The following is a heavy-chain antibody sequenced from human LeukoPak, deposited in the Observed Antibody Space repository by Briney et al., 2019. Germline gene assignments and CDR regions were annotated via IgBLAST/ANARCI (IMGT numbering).Heavy chain of an antibody. CDR3: ATTSGTLTVHDGDFDY. CDR2: INPNSGGT. Sequence: ASVKVSCKASGYTFTGYYMHWVRQAPGQGLEWMGWINPNSGGTNYAQKFQGRVTMTRDTSISTAYMELSRLRSDDTAVYYCATTSGTLTVHDGDFDYWGQGTLVTVSS. D-gene: IGHD4-17*01. V-gene: IGHV1-2*02. CDR1: GYTFTGYY. J-gene: IGHJ4*02.